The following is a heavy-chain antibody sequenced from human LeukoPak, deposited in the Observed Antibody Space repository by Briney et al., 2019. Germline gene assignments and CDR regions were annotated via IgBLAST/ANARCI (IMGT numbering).Heavy chain of an antibody. CDR3: ARVVSYYGSAYRLLDL. J-gene: IGHJ2*01. Sequence: GGSLRLSCAASGFNFSTNGMHWVRQAPGQGLEWVSLIWFDGSKKLYADSVKGRFTVSRDNSKNTMYLQMNSLRVEDTAIYYCARVVSYYGSAYRLLDLWGRGTLVTVSS. CDR2: IWFDGSKK. CDR1: GFNFSTNG. D-gene: IGHD3-10*01. V-gene: IGHV3-33*08.